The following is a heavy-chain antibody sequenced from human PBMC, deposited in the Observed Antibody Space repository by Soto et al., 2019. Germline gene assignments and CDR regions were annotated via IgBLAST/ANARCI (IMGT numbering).Heavy chain of an antibody. D-gene: IGHD3-22*01. CDR3: AREIVVSARWFDP. Sequence: QVQLQESGPGLVKPSQTLSLTCTVSGASISSGGHYWSWIRQHLGKGLEWIGYIYYSGSTYYNPSLNSRVIISVDTSKNQFSLKLNPVTAADTAVYYCAREIVVSARWFDPWGQGTLVTVSS. J-gene: IGHJ5*02. CDR2: IYYSGST. CDR1: GASISSGGHY. V-gene: IGHV4-31*03.